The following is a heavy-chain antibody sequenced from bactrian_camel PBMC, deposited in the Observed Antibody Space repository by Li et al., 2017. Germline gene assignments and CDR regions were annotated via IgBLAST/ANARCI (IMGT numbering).Heavy chain of an antibody. D-gene: IGHD7*01. CDR3: TTGGHHGPYNY. V-gene: IGHV3S31*01. Sequence: DVQLVESGGAPVQPGGSLRLSCVASGFSFSSYAVYWVRQAPGKGLEWVSVISSNSERTSYADSVKGRFTISRDNAKDTLYLQMNSLKTEDTAVYYCTTGGHHGPYNYWGQGTQVTVS. CDR2: ISSNSERT. CDR1: GFSFSSYA. J-gene: IGHJ4*01.